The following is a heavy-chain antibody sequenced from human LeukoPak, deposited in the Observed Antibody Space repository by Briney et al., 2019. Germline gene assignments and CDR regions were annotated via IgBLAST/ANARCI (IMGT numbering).Heavy chain of an antibody. Sequence: SETLSLTCAVYGGSFSGYYWSWIRQPPGKGLEWIGETNHSGSTNYNPSLKSRVTISVDTSKNQFSLKLSSVTAADTAVYYCARSPYYLDYWGQGTLVTVSS. CDR2: TNHSGST. J-gene: IGHJ4*02. CDR3: ARSPYYLDY. V-gene: IGHV4-34*01. CDR1: GGSFSGYY.